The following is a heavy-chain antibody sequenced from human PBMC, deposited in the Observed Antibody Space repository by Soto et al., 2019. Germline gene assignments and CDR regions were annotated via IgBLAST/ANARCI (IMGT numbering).Heavy chain of an antibody. J-gene: IGHJ6*02. CDR3: ARGSRVKIPAASGRDYYYHGLDV. CDR1: GGSFTGYY. D-gene: IGHD6-25*01. CDR2: INHRGST. Sequence: QVQLQQWGAGLLMPSETLSLTCAVYGGSFTGYYWSWIRQPPGKGLEWIGEINHRGSTNYNPSLKTRGTISVDTSKNRFSLYLNSVTAADTAVYYCARGSRVKIPAASGRDYYYHGLDVWGQGTAVTVSS. V-gene: IGHV4-34*01.